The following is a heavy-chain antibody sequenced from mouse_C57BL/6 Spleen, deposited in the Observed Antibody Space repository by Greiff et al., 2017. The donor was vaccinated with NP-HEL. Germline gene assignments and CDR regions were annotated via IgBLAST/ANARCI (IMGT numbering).Heavy chain of an antibody. V-gene: IGHV5-17*01. CDR1: GFTFSDYG. J-gene: IGHJ4*01. CDR3: ARHYGSRGYYAMDY. D-gene: IGHD1-1*01. CDR2: ISSGSSTI. Sequence: EVQRVESGGGLVKPGGSLKLSCAASGFTFSDYGMHWVRQAPEKGLEWVAYISSGSSTIYYADTVKGRFTISRDNAKNTLFLQMTSLRSEDTAMYYWARHYGSRGYYAMDYWGQGTSVTVSS.